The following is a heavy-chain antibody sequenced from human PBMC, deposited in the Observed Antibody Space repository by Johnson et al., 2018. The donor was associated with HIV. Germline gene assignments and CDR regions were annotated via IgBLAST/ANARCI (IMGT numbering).Heavy chain of an antibody. V-gene: IGHV3-66*01. CDR2: IYSGGST. D-gene: IGHD3-22*01. CDR3: ARVAADSSGYYRDAFDM. J-gene: IGHJ3*02. CDR1: GFTVSSNY. Sequence: VQLVESGGGVVQPGRSLRLSCAASGFTVSSNYMSWVRQAPGKGLEWVSVIYSGGSTYYADSVKGRFTISRDNSKNTLYLQMNSLRADDTAVYYCARVAADSSGYYRDAFDMWGQGTLVTVSS.